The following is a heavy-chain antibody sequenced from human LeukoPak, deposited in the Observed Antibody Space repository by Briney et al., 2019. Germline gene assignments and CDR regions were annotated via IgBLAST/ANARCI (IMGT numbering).Heavy chain of an antibody. J-gene: IGHJ5*02. Sequence: GASVKVSCKASGYTLTSYDINWVRQATGQGLEWMGWMNTNSGNTGHAQKFQGRLTMTRDTSTNTAYMELSSLRSEDTAVYYCARGGDIAVVPAAMVGPWGQGTLVTVSS. CDR2: MNTNSGNT. D-gene: IGHD2-2*01. CDR3: ARGGDIAVVPAAMVGP. V-gene: IGHV1-8*01. CDR1: GYTLTSYD.